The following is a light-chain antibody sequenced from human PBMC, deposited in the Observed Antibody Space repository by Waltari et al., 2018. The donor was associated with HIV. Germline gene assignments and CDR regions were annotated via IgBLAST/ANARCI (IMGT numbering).Light chain of an antibody. J-gene: IGLJ1*01. V-gene: IGLV2-11*01. Sequence: QSALTQPRSVSGSPGQSVTISCAGSSSAVGRCDYVSWYHQLPVNAPKLIIYDVTKRPSGVPDRFSGSKSGNTAFLTISGLQAEDEADYYCCSYAASYIYVFGVGTKVTVL. CDR1: SSAVGRCDY. CDR3: CSYAASYIYV. CDR2: DVT.